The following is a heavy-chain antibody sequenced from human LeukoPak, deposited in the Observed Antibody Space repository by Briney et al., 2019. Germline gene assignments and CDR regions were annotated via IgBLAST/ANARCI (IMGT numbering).Heavy chain of an antibody. J-gene: IGHJ1*01. CDR1: GGSISSYY. D-gene: IGHD6-13*01. V-gene: IGHV4-34*01. Sequence: SETLSLTCTVSGGSISSYYWSWIRQPPGKGLEWIGEINHSGSTNYNPSLKSRVTISVDTSKNQFSLKLSSVTAADTAVYYCARGASSSYKGRYFQHWGQGTLVTVSS. CDR3: ARGASSSYKGRYFQH. CDR2: INHSGST.